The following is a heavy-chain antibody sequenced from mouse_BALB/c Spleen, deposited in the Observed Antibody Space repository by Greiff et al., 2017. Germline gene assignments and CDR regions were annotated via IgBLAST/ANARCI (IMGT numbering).Heavy chain of an antibody. CDR3: ARQAPYYAPWFAY. CDR1: GFDFSRYW. V-gene: IGHV4-1*02. CDR2: INPDSSTI. Sequence: DVKLQESGGGLVQPGGSLKLSCAASGFDFSRYWMSWVRQAPGKGLEWIGEINPDSSTINYTPSLKDKFIISRDNAKNTLYLQMSKVRSEDTALYYCARQAPYYAPWFAYWGQGTLVTVSA. J-gene: IGHJ3*01. D-gene: IGHD1-1*01.